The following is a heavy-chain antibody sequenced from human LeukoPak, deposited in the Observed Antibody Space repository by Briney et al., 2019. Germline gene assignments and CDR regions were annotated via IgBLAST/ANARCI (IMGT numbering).Heavy chain of an antibody. CDR3: ARRGEVRVFDY. CDR1: GGSISSSSYY. V-gene: IGHV4-39*01. J-gene: IGHJ4*02. Sequence: KPSETLSLTCTVSGGSISSSSYYWGWIRQPPGKRLEWIGSIYYSGSTYYNPSLKSRVTISVDTSKNQFSLKLSSVTAADTAVYYCARRGEVRVFDYWGQGTLVTVSS. CDR2: IYYSGST. D-gene: IGHD3-10*01.